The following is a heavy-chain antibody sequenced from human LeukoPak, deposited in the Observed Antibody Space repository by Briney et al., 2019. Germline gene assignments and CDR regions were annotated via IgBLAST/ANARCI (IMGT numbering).Heavy chain of an antibody. CDR1: GFTFSSYA. D-gene: IGHD5-18*01. CDR2: ISSSGSTI. Sequence: PGGSLRLSCAASGFTFSSYAMSWVRQAPGKGLEWVSYISSSGSTIYYADSVKGRFTISRDNAKNSLYLQMNSLRAEDTAVYYCARDLFGDTAMVTFDYWGQGTLVTVSS. CDR3: ARDLFGDTAMVTFDY. J-gene: IGHJ4*02. V-gene: IGHV3-48*04.